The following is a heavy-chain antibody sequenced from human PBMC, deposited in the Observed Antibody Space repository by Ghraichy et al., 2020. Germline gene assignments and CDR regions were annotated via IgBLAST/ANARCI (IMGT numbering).Heavy chain of an antibody. V-gene: IGHV3-23*01. Sequence: GGSLRLSCAASGFTFNIYAMTWVRQAPGKGLEWVSAISGSGGTTYYADSVKGRFTISRDNSKNTLYLQMNSLRAEDTAVYYCAKDYGSGWYYYGMDVWGQGTTVTVSS. J-gene: IGHJ6*02. CDR3: AKDYGSGWYYYGMDV. CDR2: ISGSGGTT. D-gene: IGHD6-19*01. CDR1: GFTFNIYA.